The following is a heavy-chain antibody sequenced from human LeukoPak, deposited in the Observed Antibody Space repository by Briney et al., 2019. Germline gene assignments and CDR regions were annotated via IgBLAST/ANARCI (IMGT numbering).Heavy chain of an antibody. CDR2: IYHSGST. J-gene: IGHJ4*02. Sequence: PSETLSLTCTVSGYSISSGYYWGWIRPPPGKGLEWIGTIYHSGSTYYNPSLKSRVTISVDTSKNHFSLKLSSVTAADTAVYYCARRGSYRSYYFDYWGQGTLVTVSS. CDR3: ARRGSYRSYYFDY. V-gene: IGHV4-38-2*02. CDR1: GYSISSGYY. D-gene: IGHD1-26*01.